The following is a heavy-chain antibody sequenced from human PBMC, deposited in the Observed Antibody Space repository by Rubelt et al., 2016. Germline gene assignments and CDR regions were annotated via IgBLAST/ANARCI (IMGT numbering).Heavy chain of an antibody. V-gene: IGHV3-21*01. CDR3: ARGGDGYNLLPFDY. J-gene: IGHJ4*02. CDR1: GFTFSSYS. Sequence: EVQLLESGGGLVQPGGSLRLSCAASGFTFSSYSMNWVRQAPGKGLEWVSSISSSSSYIYYADSVEGRFTISRDNAKNSLYLQMNSLRAEDTAVYYCARGGDGYNLLPFDYWGQGTLVTVSS. CDR2: ISSSSSYI. D-gene: IGHD5-24*01.